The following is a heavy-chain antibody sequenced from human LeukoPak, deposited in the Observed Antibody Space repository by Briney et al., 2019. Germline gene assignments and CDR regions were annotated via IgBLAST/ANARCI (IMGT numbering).Heavy chain of an antibody. CDR2: ISSSSSTI. CDR3: ARDLTIALSDTGYFDY. V-gene: IGHV3-48*01. CDR1: GFTFSSYS. D-gene: IGHD6-19*01. Sequence: GGSLRLSCAASGFTFSSYSMNWVRQAPGKGLEWVSYISSSSSTIYYADSVKSRFTISRDNAKNSLYLQMNSLRAEDTAVYYCARDLTIALSDTGYFDYWGQGTLVTVSS. J-gene: IGHJ4*02.